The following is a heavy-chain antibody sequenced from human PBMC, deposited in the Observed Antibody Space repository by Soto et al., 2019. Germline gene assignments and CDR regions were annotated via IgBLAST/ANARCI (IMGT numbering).Heavy chain of an antibody. CDR2: ITSNGDST. D-gene: IGHD2-2*02. CDR1: GFDFNKYA. Sequence: AGSLRLSCAAFGFDFNKYAMTWVRQAPGKGLQWVSSITSNGDSTYYADSVKGRFTTSRDNSKNTLYLQMNSLRADDMAVFYCAKDSPSYTTSPFYFDSWGQGTLVTVSS. J-gene: IGHJ4*02. CDR3: AKDSPSYTTSPFYFDS. V-gene: IGHV3-23*01.